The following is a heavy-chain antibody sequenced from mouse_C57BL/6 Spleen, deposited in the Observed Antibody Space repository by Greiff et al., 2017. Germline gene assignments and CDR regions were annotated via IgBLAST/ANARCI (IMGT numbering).Heavy chain of an antibody. CDR3: AREFPIYDGYPYYAMDY. Sequence: DVKLQESGPGLVKPSQSLSLTCSVTGYSITSGYYWNWIRQFPGNKLEWMGYISYDGSNNYNPSLKNRISITRDTSKNQFFLKLNSVTTEDTATYYCAREFPIYDGYPYYAMDYWGQGTSVTVSS. CDR1: GYSITSGYY. D-gene: IGHD2-3*01. CDR2: ISYDGSN. J-gene: IGHJ4*01. V-gene: IGHV3-6*01.